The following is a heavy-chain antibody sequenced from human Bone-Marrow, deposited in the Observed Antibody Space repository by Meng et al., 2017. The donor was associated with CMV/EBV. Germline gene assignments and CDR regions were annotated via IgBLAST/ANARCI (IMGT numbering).Heavy chain of an antibody. Sequence: ASVKVSCKASGYTFTGYYMHWVRQAPGQGLEWMGWINPNSGGTNYAQKFQGRVTMTRDTSISTAYMVLSRLRYDETAVYYCAKDLAYYYASSGYFNLRYYYGMDVWGQGTTVTVSS. J-gene: IGHJ6*02. D-gene: IGHD3-22*01. CDR2: INPNSGGT. CDR3: AKDLAYYYASSGYFNLRYYYGMDV. V-gene: IGHV1-2*02. CDR1: GYTFTGYY.